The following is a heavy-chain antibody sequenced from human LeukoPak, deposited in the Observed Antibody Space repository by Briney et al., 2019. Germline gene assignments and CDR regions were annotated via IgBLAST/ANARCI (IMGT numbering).Heavy chain of an antibody. CDR2: IIPIFGTA. D-gene: IGHD2-21*01. CDR1: GDTFSNYA. V-gene: IGHV1-69*13. J-gene: IGHJ4*02. Sequence: SVKVSCKTSGDTFSNYAINWVRQAPGQGLEWMGGIIPIFGTANYAQKFQGRVTITADESTSTAYMELSSLRSEDTAVYYCARDSADTYYRRGFDYWGQGTLVTVSS. CDR3: ARDSADTYYRRGFDY.